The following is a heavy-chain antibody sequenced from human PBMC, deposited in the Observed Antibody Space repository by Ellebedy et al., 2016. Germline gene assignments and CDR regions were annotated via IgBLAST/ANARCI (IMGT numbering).Heavy chain of an antibody. J-gene: IGHJ6*02. CDR3: ARDRYDFWSGYYNYYYYGMDV. CDR2: INSDGSST. V-gene: IGHV3-74*01. Sequence: GESLKISCAASGFTFSSYWMHWVRQAPGKGLVWVSRINSDGSSTSYADSVKGRFTISRDNAKNTLYLQMNSLRAEDTAVYYCARDRYDFWSGYYNYYYYGMDVWGQGTTVTVSS. D-gene: IGHD3-3*01. CDR1: GFTFSSYW.